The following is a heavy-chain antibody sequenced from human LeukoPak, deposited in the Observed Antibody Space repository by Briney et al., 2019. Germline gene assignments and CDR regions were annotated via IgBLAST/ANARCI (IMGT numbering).Heavy chain of an antibody. J-gene: IGHJ4*02. Sequence: SETLSLTCAVYGGSFSGYYWSWIRQPPGKGLEWIGEINHSGSTNYNPSLKSRVTISVDTSKNQFSLKLSSVTAADTAVYYCASGLLTTVTPFDYWGQGTLVTVSS. D-gene: IGHD4-17*01. CDR1: GGSFSGYY. CDR3: ASGLLTTVTPFDY. V-gene: IGHV4-34*01. CDR2: INHSGST.